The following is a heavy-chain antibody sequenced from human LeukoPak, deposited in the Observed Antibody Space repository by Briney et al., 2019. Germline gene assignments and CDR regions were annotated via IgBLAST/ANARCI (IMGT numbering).Heavy chain of an antibody. V-gene: IGHV5-51*01. CDR1: GYSFTSCW. CDR2: IYPGDSDT. D-gene: IGHD2-2*01. J-gene: IGHJ4*02. CDR3: ARPRTEYCSSTSCYHYFDY. Sequence: GESLKISCKGSGYSFTSCWIGWVRQMPGKGLEWMGIIYPGDSDTRYSPSFQGQVTISADKSISTAYLQWSSLKASDTAMYYCARPRTEYCSSTSCYHYFDYWGQGTLVTVSS.